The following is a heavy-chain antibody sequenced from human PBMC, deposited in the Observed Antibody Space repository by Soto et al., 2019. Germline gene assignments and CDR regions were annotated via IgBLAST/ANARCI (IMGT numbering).Heavy chain of an antibody. D-gene: IGHD3-22*01. CDR3: VKDDGGYPSTAPH. CDR2: ISGSGDRT. Sequence: VQLLESGGGLVQPGESLRLSCAASGITISNYPMSWVRQAPGKGLDWVSGISGSGDRTYYADSAKGRFTISKDISRTGLSLQLDSLGVEDTAVYFCVKDDGGYPSTAPHWGQGTLVTVSS. V-gene: IGHV3-23*01. CDR1: GITISNYP. J-gene: IGHJ4*02.